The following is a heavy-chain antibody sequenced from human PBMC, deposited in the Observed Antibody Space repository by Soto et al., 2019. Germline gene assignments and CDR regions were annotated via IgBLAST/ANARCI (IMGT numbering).Heavy chain of an antibody. D-gene: IGHD3-3*01. CDR2: INHSGST. CDR3: ARKSRCPAPYECCRTWFDP. Sequence: KGLEWIGEINHSGSTNYNPSLKSRVTISVDTSKNQVSLKLSSVTAADTAVYYCARKSRCPAPYECCRTWFDPSAQRTLVPGSS. V-gene: IGHV4-34*01. J-gene: IGHJ5*02.